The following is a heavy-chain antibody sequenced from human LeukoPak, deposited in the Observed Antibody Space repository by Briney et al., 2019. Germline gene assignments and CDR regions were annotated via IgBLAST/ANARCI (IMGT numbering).Heavy chain of an antibody. CDR1: GGSISSGGYS. CDR2: IYHSGST. J-gene: IGHJ3*02. CDR3: ARGGVATIYGAFDI. V-gene: IGHV4-30-2*01. D-gene: IGHD5-24*01. Sequence: PSQTLSLTCAVSGGSISSGGYSWSWIRQPPGKDLEWIGYIYHSGSTYYNPSLKSRVTISVDRSKNQFSLKLSSVTAADTAVYYCARGGVATIYGAFDIWGQGTMVTVSS.